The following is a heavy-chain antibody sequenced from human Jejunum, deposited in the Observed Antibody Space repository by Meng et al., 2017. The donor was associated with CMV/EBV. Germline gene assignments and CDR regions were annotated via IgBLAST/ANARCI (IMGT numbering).Heavy chain of an antibody. J-gene: IGHJ6*02. CDR1: YW. Sequence: YWIGWVRQMPGKGLESMGIIYPDDSDTRYSPSFQGQVTISADKSISTAYLQWTSLKASDTAMYYCVRLSGEGYSLDNYGMDVWGQGTTVTVSS. CDR3: VRLSGEGYSLDNYGMDV. CDR2: IYPDDSDT. V-gene: IGHV5-51*01. D-gene: IGHD1-1*01.